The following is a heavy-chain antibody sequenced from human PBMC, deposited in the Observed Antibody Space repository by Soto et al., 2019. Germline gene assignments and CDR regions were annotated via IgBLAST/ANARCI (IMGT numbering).Heavy chain of an antibody. CDR1: GFTFSSYA. CDR3: AREGGMDV. CDR2: ISYDGSNK. J-gene: IGHJ6*02. V-gene: IGHV3-30-3*01. Sequence: PGGSLRLSCAASGFTFSSYAMHWVRQAPGKGLEWVAVISYDGSNKYYADSVKGRFTISRDNSKNTLYLQMNSLRAEDTAVYYCAREGGMDVWGQGTKVTVSS. D-gene: IGHD1-26*01.